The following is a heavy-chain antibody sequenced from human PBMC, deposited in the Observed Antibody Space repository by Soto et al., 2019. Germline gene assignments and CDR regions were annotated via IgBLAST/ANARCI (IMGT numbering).Heavy chain of an antibody. Sequence: SVKVSCKASGFTFTSSDVQWVRQARGQRLEWIGWIVVGSGNTNYAQKFQERVTITRDMSTSTAYMELSSLRSEDTAVYYCAAGAKGYYVSSCYASYYYYGMYVWGEGSTVTGSS. CDR3: AAGAKGYYVSSCYASYYYYGMYV. D-gene: IGHD3-22*01. V-gene: IGHV1-58*01. J-gene: IGHJ6*02. CDR2: IVVGSGNT. CDR1: GFTFTSSD.